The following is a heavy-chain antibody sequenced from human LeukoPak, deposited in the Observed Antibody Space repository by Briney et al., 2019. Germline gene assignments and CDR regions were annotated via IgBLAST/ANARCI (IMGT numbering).Heavy chain of an antibody. CDR2: IYTSGGT. J-gene: IGHJ4*02. CDR1: GGSISSYY. D-gene: IGHD6-6*01. CDR3: ARLICSTSCFDY. Sequence: SETLSLTCTVSGGSISSYYWSWIRQPPGKGLEWIGNIYTSGGTNYNPSLKSRVTISVDTSKNQISLKLNSVTAADTAVYYCARLICSTSCFDYWGQGTLVTVSS. V-gene: IGHV4-4*09.